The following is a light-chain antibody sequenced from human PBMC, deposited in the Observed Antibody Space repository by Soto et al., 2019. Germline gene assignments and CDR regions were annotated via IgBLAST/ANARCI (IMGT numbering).Light chain of an antibody. CDR3: CSYAGSYTSLYV. V-gene: IGLV2-11*01. CDR1: SSDDGGYNY. CDR2: DVS. Sequence: QSALTQPRSVSGSPGQSVTISCTGTSSDDGGYNYVSWYQQHPGKAPKLMIYDVSKRPSGVPDRFSGSKSGNTASLTISGLQAVDEADYYCCSYAGSYTSLYVFGTGTKLTVL. J-gene: IGLJ1*01.